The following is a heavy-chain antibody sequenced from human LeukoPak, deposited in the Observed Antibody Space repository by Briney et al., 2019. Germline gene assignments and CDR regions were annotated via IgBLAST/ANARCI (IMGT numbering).Heavy chain of an antibody. V-gene: IGHV3-21*04. Sequence: GGSLRLSCAASGFMFRSYNMNWVRQAPGKGLEWVSAITTGSGYMYYTDSVKGRFTISRDNAKNSLYLQMNSLRAEDTAVYYCARDLHVYLGAFDIWGQGTMVTVSS. CDR2: ITTGSGYM. J-gene: IGHJ3*02. D-gene: IGHD1-20*01. CDR1: GFMFRSYN. CDR3: ARDLHVYLGAFDI.